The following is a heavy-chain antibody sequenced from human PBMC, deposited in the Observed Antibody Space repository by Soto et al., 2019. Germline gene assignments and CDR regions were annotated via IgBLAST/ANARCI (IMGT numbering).Heavy chain of an antibody. Sequence: QITLKESGPTLVKPTQTLTLTCTFSGFSLSTSGVGVGWIRQPPGKALEWLALIYLDDDKRYSPSLKSRLTITKDTSKNQVVLTMTHMDPLDTATYYCAHRTNNYYGSGSYRYFDLWGRGTLVTVSS. CDR2: IYLDDDK. CDR1: GFSLSTSGVG. D-gene: IGHD3-10*01. J-gene: IGHJ2*01. V-gene: IGHV2-5*02. CDR3: AHRTNNYYGSGSYRYFDL.